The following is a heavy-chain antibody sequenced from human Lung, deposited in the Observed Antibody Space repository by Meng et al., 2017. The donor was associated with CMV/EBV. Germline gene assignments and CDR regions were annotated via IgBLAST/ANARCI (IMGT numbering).Heavy chain of an antibody. CDR3: ARDRTGYSSGWYGYYGMDV. CDR2: IKQDGSEK. Sequence: GGSXRLXCAASGFTFSSYWMSWVRQAPGKGLEWVANIKQDGSEKYYVDSVKGRFTISRDNAKNSLYLQMNSLRAEDTAVYYCARDRTGYSSGWYGYYGMDVXGQGTTVTVSS. J-gene: IGHJ6*02. CDR1: GFTFSSYW. D-gene: IGHD6-19*01. V-gene: IGHV3-7*01.